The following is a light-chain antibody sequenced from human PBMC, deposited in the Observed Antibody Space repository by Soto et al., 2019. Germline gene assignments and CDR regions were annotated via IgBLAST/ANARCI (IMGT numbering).Light chain of an antibody. CDR3: QQYYSTLTCP. CDR1: QRVLYSSNNKNY. J-gene: IGKJ1*01. Sequence: SPEAVAVSLGERATINCKSSQRVLYSSNNKNYLAWYQQKPGQPPKLLIYWASTRESGVPDRFSGSGSGTDFTLTISSLQAEDVAVYYCQQYYSTLTCPFGQRTKVAI. V-gene: IGKV4-1*01. CDR2: WAS.